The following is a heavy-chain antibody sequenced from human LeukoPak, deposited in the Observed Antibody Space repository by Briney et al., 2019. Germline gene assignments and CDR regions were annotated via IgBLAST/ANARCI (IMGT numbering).Heavy chain of an antibody. D-gene: IGHD4-17*01. J-gene: IGHJ6*03. Sequence: GASVKVSCKASGYTFTCYYMHWVRQAPGQGLEWMGWINPNSGGTNYAQKFQGRVTMTRDTSISTAYMELSRLRSDDTAVYYCAIDYGDHYYYYYYMDVWGKGTTVTVSS. CDR3: AIDYGDHYYYYYYMDV. CDR1: GYTFTCYY. V-gene: IGHV1-2*02. CDR2: INPNSGGT.